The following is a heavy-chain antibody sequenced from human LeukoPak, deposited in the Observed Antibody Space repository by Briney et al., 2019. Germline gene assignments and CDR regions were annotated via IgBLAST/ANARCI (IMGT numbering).Heavy chain of an antibody. D-gene: IGHD3-22*01. J-gene: IGHJ4*02. V-gene: IGHV4-61*01. CDR2: IYYSGST. CDR3: ARELRYYDSSGYNYFDY. CDR1: GGSVSSGSYY. Sequence: SETLSPTCTVSGGSVSSGSYYWSWIRQPPGKGLEWIGYIYYSGSTNYNPSLKSRVTISVDTSKNQFSLKLSSVTAADTAMYYCARELRYYDSSGYNYFDYWGQGTLVTVSS.